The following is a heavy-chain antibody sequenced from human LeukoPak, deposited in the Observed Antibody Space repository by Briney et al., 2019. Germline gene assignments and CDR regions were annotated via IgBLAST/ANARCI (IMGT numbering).Heavy chain of an antibody. V-gene: IGHV3-23*01. D-gene: IGHD3-10*01. CDR3: AKDRGIISDY. Sequence: GGSLRLSCAASGFTFSSFEMHWVRRAPGKGLEWVSGISGSGGSTYYADSVKGRFTISRDNSKNTLYLQMNSLRAEDTAVYYCAKDRGIISDYWGQGTLVTVSS. J-gene: IGHJ4*02. CDR1: GFTFSSFE. CDR2: ISGSGGST.